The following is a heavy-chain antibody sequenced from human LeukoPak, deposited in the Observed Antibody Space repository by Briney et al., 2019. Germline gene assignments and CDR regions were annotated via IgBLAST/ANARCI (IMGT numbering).Heavy chain of an antibody. J-gene: IGHJ4*02. CDR3: ARDGYNPIDY. Sequence: SETLSLTCTVSGGSISSSSYYWGWIRQPPGKGLEWIGGIYYSGSTYYSLSLKSRVTISVDTSKNQFSLKLSSVTAADTAVYYCARDGYNPIDYWGQGTLVTVSS. D-gene: IGHD5-24*01. V-gene: IGHV4-39*02. CDR2: IYYSGST. CDR1: GGSISSSSYY.